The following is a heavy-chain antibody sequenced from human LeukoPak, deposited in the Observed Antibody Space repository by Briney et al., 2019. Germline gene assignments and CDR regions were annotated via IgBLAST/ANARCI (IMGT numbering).Heavy chain of an antibody. CDR3: VIRWGYYYYMDV. D-gene: IGHD3-16*01. J-gene: IGHJ6*03. CDR2: IRYDGSNK. Sequence: GGSLRLSCAASGFTFSSYGMHWVRQAPGKGLEWVAFIRYDGSNKYYADFVKGRFTISRDNSKNTLYLQMNSLRAEDTAVYYCVIRWGYYYYMDVWGKGTTVTVSS. V-gene: IGHV3-30*02. CDR1: GFTFSSYG.